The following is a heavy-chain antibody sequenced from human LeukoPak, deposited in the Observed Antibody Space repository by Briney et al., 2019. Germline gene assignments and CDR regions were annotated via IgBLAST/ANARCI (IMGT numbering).Heavy chain of an antibody. CDR3: ARADSSGSEAFDI. J-gene: IGHJ3*02. D-gene: IGHD3-22*01. V-gene: IGHV1-2*02. CDR1: GYTFTGYY. Sequence: ASVKVSCKASGYTFTGYYMHWVRQAPGQGLEWMGWINPNSGGTNYAQKLQGRVTMTTDTSTSTAYMELRSLRSDDTAVYYCARADSSGSEAFDIWGQGTMVTVSS. CDR2: INPNSGGT.